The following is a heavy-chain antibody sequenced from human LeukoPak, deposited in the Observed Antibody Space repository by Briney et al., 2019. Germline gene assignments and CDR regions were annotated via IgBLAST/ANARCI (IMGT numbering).Heavy chain of an antibody. Sequence: SETLSLTCTVSGGSISSGGYYWSWIRQHPGKGLEWIGYIYYSGSTYYNPSLKSRVTISVDTSKNQFSLKLSSVTAADTAVYYCARARPQGGFWSGYHQGWFDPWGQGTPVTVSS. CDR3: ARARPQGGFWSGYHQGWFDP. CDR1: GGSISSGGYY. J-gene: IGHJ5*02. CDR2: IYYSGST. V-gene: IGHV4-31*03. D-gene: IGHD3-3*01.